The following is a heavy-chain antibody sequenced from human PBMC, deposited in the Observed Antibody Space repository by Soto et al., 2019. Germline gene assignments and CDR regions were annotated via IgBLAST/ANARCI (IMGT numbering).Heavy chain of an antibody. CDR3: AKDGLLLLLGYLDY. D-gene: IGHD3-16*01. Sequence: GGSLRLSCAASGFTFSSYAMSWVRQAPGKGLEWVSAISGSGGSTYYADSVKGRFTISRDNSKNTLYLQMNSLRAEDTAVYYCAKDGLLLLLGYLDYWGQGTLVTVSS. V-gene: IGHV3-23*01. J-gene: IGHJ4*02. CDR1: GFTFSSYA. CDR2: ISGSGGST.